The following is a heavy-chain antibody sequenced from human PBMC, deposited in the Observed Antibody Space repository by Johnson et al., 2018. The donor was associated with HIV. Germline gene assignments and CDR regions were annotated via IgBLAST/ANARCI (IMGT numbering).Heavy chain of an antibody. J-gene: IGHJ3*02. CDR3: SGDYRGADAFDI. CDR2: ISYDGSNK. Sequence: QVQLVESGGGVVQPGRSLRLSCAASGFTFSSYAMHWVRQAPGKGLEWVAVISYDGSNKYYADSVKGRFTISRDNSKNTLYLQKNSLRAEDTAVYYCSGDYRGADAFDIWGQGTMVTVSS. V-gene: IGHV3-30-3*01. CDR1: GFTFSSYA. D-gene: IGHD3-16*01.